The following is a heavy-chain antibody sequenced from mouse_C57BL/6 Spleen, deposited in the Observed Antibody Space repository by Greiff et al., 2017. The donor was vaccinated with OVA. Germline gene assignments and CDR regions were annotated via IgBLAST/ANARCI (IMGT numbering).Heavy chain of an antibody. V-gene: IGHV10-1*01. CDR2: IRSKSNNYAT. CDR3: VRQKTGTSFDY. D-gene: IGHD4-1*01. Sequence: GGGLVQPKGSLKLSCAASGFSFNTYAMNWVRQAPGKGLEWVARIRSKSNNYATYYADSVKDRFTISRDDSESMLYLQMNNLKTEDTAMYYCVRQKTGTSFDYWGQGTTLTVSS. J-gene: IGHJ2*01. CDR1: GFSFNTYA.